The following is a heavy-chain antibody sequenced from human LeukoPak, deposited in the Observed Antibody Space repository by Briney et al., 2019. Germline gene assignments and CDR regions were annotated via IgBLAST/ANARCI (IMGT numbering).Heavy chain of an antibody. CDR1: GDTFTGYY. V-gene: IGHV1-2*02. D-gene: IGHD5-12*01. CDR2: INPNSGGT. Sequence: ASVKVSCKASGDTFTGYYMHWVRQAPGQGLEWMGWINPNSGGTNYAQKFQGRGTTTRDTSISTAYMELSRLRSDDTAVYYCARDLNIVATIRRGDFDYWGQGTLVTVSS. CDR3: ARDLNIVATIRRGDFDY. J-gene: IGHJ4*02.